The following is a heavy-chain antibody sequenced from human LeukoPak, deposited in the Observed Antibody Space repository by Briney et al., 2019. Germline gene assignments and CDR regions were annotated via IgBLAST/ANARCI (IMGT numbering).Heavy chain of an antibody. CDR2: IIPIFGTA. J-gene: IGHJ3*02. Sequence: SVKVSCKASGGTFSSYAISWVRQAPGQGLEWMGGIIPIFGTANYAQKFQGRVTITADEPTSTAYMELSSLRSEDTAVYYCARDQKITMVPAFDIWGQGTMVTVSS. CDR1: GGTFSSYA. V-gene: IGHV1-69*13. D-gene: IGHD3-10*01. CDR3: ARDQKITMVPAFDI.